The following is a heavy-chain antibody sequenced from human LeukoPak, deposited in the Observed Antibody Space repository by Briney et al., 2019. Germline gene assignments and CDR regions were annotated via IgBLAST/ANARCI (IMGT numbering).Heavy chain of an antibody. Sequence: PSETLSLTCAVYGGSFSGYYWSWIRQPPGKGLEWIGEINHSGSTNYNPSLKSRVTISVDTSKNQFSLKLSSVTAADTAVYYCARRSVRYCSSTRCLRVLYYFDYWGQGTLVTVSS. J-gene: IGHJ4*02. CDR3: ARRSVRYCSSTRCLRVLYYFDY. D-gene: IGHD2-2*01. V-gene: IGHV4-34*01. CDR2: INHSGST. CDR1: GGSFSGYY.